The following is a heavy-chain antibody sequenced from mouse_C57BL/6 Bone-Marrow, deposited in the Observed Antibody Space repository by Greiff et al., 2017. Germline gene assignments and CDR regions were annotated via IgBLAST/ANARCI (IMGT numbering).Heavy chain of an antibody. J-gene: IGHJ3*01. V-gene: IGHV1-82*01. Sequence: VKLQQSGPELVKPGASVKISCKASGYAFSSSWMNWVKQRPGKGLEWIGRIYPGDGDTNYNGKFKGKATLTADKSSSTAYRQLSSLTSEDSAVYFFANWDGFAYWGQGTLVTVSA. CDR2: IYPGDGDT. D-gene: IGHD4-1*01. CDR1: GYAFSSSW. CDR3: ANWDGFAY.